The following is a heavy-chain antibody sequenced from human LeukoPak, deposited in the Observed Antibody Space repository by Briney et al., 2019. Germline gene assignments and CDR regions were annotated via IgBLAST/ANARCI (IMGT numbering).Heavy chain of an antibody. J-gene: IGHJ4*02. CDR1: GYTFDNYG. CDR2: ISGYNRNT. Sequence: GASVKVSCKASGYTFDNYGISWVRQAPGQVLEWMGWISGYNRNTKYAQRLQGRVIMTTDTSTSTVYMELRSLRSDDTAIYYCARDGLRSEWSYFDYWGQGTLVTVSS. V-gene: IGHV1-18*01. CDR3: ARDGLRSEWSYFDY. D-gene: IGHD3-3*01.